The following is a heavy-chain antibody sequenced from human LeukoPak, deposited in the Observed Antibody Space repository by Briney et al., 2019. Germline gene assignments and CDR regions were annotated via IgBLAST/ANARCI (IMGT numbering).Heavy chain of an antibody. CDR1: GFTFSSYA. V-gene: IGHV3-23*01. J-gene: IGHJ4*02. D-gene: IGHD5-18*01. CDR2: ISSSGSGGST. Sequence: GGSLRLSCAASGFTFSSYAMSWVRQAPGKGLEWVSGISSSGSGGSTYYADSVKGRFTISRDNSKNTLYLQINSVRAEDTAVYYCAKDIAQGYTFGSIEQDYWGQGTLVTVSS. CDR3: AKDIAQGYTFGSIEQDY.